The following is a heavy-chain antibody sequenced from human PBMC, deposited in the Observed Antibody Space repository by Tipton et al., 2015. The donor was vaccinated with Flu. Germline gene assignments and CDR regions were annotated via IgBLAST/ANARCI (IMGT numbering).Heavy chain of an antibody. CDR3: ARVAFIHDNRDYYYYSGLDV. CDR2: MYYSGYI. J-gene: IGHJ6*02. D-gene: IGHD3-16*01. Sequence: TLSLTCSVSGGSISDYRWSWLRQSPEKGLEWIGYMYYSGYINYNPSLKSRVTMSLDTSENQLSLKLSSLTAADTAVYYCARVAFIHDNRDYYYYSGLDVWGQGTTVPVS. CDR1: GGSISDYR. V-gene: IGHV4-59*01.